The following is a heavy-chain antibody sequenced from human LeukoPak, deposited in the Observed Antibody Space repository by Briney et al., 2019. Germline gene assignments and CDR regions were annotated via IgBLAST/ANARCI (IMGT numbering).Heavy chain of an antibody. J-gene: IGHJ1*01. V-gene: IGHV3-23*01. Sequence: GSLSLSCAASGFAFNAYAMSWVRQAPGKGLEWVSAISGRGGTTYYADSLKGRFTVSRDNSRNTLFLQVNSLRAEDTAVYYCAKKVVVGATSPYSDFQDWGQGTLVTVSS. CDR1: GFAFNAYA. CDR2: ISGRGGTT. D-gene: IGHD1-26*01. CDR3: AKKVVVGATSPYSDFQD.